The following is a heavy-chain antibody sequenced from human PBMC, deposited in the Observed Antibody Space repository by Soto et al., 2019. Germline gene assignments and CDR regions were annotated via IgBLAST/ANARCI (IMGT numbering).Heavy chain of an antibody. CDR2: ISAYNGNT. V-gene: IGHV1-18*01. CDR3: ARGVATVAGPYGMDV. CDR1: GYTFTSYV. J-gene: IGHJ6*02. Sequence: QVQLVQSGAEVKKPGASVKVSCRASGYTFTSYVISWVRQAPAQGLEWMGWISAYNGNTNFAQKLQGRVTMTTDTSTSTANMKLRSLRSDDTAVYYCARGVATVAGPYGMDVWGQGTTVTVSS. D-gene: IGHD6-19*01.